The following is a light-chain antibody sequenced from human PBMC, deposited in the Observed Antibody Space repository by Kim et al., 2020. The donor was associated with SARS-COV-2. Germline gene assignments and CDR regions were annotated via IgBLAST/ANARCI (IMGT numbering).Light chain of an antibody. CDR1: RLGEKY. J-gene: IGLJ2*01. Sequence: SYELTQPPSASVSPGQTATITCSVDRLGEKYVCWYQQKPGQSPEVVIYQDTKRPSEIPDRFSGSNSGNTSTLTISRTQAMDEADYYCQVWDSTTTVFGGGTQLTVL. CDR2: QDT. V-gene: IGLV3-1*01. CDR3: QVWDSTTTV.